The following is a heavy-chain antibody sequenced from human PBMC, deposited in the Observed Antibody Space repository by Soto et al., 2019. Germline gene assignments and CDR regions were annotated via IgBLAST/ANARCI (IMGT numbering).Heavy chain of an antibody. CDR1: GFTFSSYA. Sequence: QVQLVESGGGVVQPGRSLRLSCAASGFTFSSYAMHWVRQAPGKGLEWVAVISYDGSNKYYADSVKGRFTISRDNSKNTLYRQMTTLRAKDTAVYYCAGDSASSGYNFDYWGQETLVTVSS. CDR3: AGDSASSGYNFDY. V-gene: IGHV3-30-3*01. D-gene: IGHD3-22*01. CDR2: ISYDGSNK. J-gene: IGHJ4*02.